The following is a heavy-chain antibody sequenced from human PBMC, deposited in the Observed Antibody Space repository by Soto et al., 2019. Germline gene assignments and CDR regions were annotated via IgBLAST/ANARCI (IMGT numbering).Heavy chain of an antibody. CDR2: ISWNSGSI. CDR1: GFTFDDYA. Sequence: EVQLVESGGGLVQPGRSLRLSCAASGFTFDDYAMHWVRQAPGKGLEWVSGISWNSGSIGCADSVKGRFTISRDNAKNSLYLQMNSLRAEDTALYYCARLYSSGWYMSYYYYGMDVWGQGTTVTVSS. V-gene: IGHV3-9*01. CDR3: ARLYSSGWYMSYYYYGMDV. J-gene: IGHJ6*02. D-gene: IGHD6-19*01.